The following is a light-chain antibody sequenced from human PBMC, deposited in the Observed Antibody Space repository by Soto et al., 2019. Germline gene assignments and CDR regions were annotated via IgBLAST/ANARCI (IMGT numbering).Light chain of an antibody. CDR3: QQYGSSPLT. CDR2: GAS. Sequence: EIVLTQSPGTLSLSPGERATLSCRASQSVSSSFLAWYQQKPGQAPRLLIYGASSRATGIPDRFSGSGSGTDFTLTIRRLEPEYVAVYYCQQYGSSPLTFGGGTKEEIK. V-gene: IGKV3-20*01. CDR1: QSVSSSF. J-gene: IGKJ4*01.